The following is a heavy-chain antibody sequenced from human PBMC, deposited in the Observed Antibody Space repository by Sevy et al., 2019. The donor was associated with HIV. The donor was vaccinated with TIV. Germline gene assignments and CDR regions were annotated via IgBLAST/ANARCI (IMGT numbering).Heavy chain of an antibody. Sequence: SESLSLTCTVSGGSISSGSYYWSWIRQPAGKGLKWIGRIYPSGSTNYNPSLKSRVTISVDTSKNQFSLKLSSVTAAHTASSYCARHLLPGSWSPPGYWGQGTLVTVSS. CDR3: ARHLLPGSWSPPGY. CDR2: IYPSGST. D-gene: IGHD2-8*02. V-gene: IGHV4-61*02. J-gene: IGHJ4*02. CDR1: GGSISSGSYY.